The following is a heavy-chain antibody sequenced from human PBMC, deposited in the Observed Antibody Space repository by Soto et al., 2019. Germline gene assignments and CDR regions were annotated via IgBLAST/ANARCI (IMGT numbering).Heavy chain of an antibody. CDR2: LYHSGST. D-gene: IGHD4-17*01. Sequence: QVQLQESGPGLVKPSGTLSLTCAVSGGSISSSNWWSWVRQPPGKGLEWIGELYHSGSTNYNPSLKGRVPISVDKSKNQFSLKLSSVTAADTAVYYCARSTRSGTTFDYWGQGTLVTVSS. J-gene: IGHJ4*02. CDR3: ARSTRSGTTFDY. V-gene: IGHV4-4*02. CDR1: GGSISSSNW.